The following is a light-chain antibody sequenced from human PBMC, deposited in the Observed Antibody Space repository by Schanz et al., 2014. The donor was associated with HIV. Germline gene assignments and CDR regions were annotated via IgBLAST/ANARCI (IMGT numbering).Light chain of an antibody. CDR1: NSDIGSYNL. Sequence: QSALTQPASVSGSPGQSVTISCSGTNSDIGSYNLVSWYQYHPGKAPKLMIYDVSKRPSGVPDRFSGSKSGNTASLTISGLQAEDEADYYCSSYAGSNNLVFGGGTKLTVL. CDR2: DVS. J-gene: IGLJ2*01. CDR3: SSYAGSNNLV. V-gene: IGLV2-8*01.